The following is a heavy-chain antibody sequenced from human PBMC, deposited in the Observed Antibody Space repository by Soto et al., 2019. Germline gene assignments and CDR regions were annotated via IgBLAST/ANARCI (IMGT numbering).Heavy chain of an antibody. CDR2: MNPNSGNT. V-gene: IGHV1-8*01. CDR1: GYTFTSYD. J-gene: IGHJ6*02. D-gene: IGHD3-3*01. CDR3: ARSPGITIFGVVTRYYYYGMDV. Sequence: QVQLVQSGAEVKKPGASVKVSCKASGYTFTSYDINWVRQATGQGLEWMGWMNPNSGNTGYAQKFQGRITIARKTSISTAYMELSSLRSEDTAVYYCARSPGITIFGVVTRYYYYGMDVWGQGTTVTVSS.